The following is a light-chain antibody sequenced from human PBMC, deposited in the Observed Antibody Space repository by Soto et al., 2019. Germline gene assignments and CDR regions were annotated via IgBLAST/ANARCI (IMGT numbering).Light chain of an antibody. J-gene: IGLJ1*01. V-gene: IGLV2-23*02. CDR3: CSYAGSSTPLI. CDR2: EVS. Sequence: QSVLTQPASVSGSPGQSXTISCTGTSSDVGSYNLVSWYQQHPGKAPKLMIYEVSKRPSGVSSRFSGSKSGNTASLTISGLQAEDEADYYCCSYAGSSTPLIFGTGTKVTVL. CDR1: SSDVGSYNL.